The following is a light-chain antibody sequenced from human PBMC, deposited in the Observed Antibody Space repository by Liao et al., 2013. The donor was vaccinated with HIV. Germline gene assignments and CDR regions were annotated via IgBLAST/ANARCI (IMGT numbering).Light chain of an antibody. V-gene: IGLV3-1*01. CDR2: QDN. Sequence: SYELTQPPSVSVSPGQTASITCSGDKLGDKYSCWYQQKPGQSPVLVIYQDNKRPSGIPERFSGSSSGNTGTLTISGTQPMDEADYYCQVWDRGPAVFGGGTKLTVL. CDR3: QVWDRGPAV. CDR1: KLGDKY. J-gene: IGLJ2*01.